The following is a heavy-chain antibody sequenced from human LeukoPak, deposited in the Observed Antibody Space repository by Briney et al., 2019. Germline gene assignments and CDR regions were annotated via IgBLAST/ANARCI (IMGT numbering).Heavy chain of an antibody. CDR3: ASGGYSYDHYYYYYMDV. CDR1: GGTFSSYA. J-gene: IGHJ6*03. D-gene: IGHD5-18*01. Sequence: GSSVKGACKASGGTFSSYAISWVRQAPGQGLEWMGGIIPIFGTANYAQKFEGRVTITADESTSTAYMELSSLRSEDTAVYYCASGGYSYDHYYYYYMDVWGKGTTVTVSS. V-gene: IGHV1-69*01. CDR2: IIPIFGTA.